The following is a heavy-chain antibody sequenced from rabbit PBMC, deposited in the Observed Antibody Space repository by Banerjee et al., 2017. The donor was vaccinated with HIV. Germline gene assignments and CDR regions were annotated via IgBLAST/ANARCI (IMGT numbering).Heavy chain of an antibody. CDR2: IDPVFGIT. V-gene: IGHV1S7*01. CDR1: GFTLSNYY. D-gene: IGHD8-1*01. CDR3: ARDGAGGSYFAL. Sequence: HLKESGGGLVQPGGSLKLSCKASGFTLSNYYMSWVRQAPGKGLEWIGYIDPVFGITYYANWVNGRFSISRENAQNTVFLQMTSLTAADTATYFCARDGAGGSYFALWGQGTLVTVS. J-gene: IGHJ6*01.